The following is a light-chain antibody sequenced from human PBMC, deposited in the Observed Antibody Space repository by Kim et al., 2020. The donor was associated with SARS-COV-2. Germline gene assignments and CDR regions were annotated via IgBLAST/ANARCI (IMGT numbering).Light chain of an antibody. CDR2: QDS. J-gene: IGLJ3*02. CDR3: QAWDSSTALNWV. CDR1: KLGDKY. Sequence: SYELTQPTSVSVSPGQTASITCSGDKLGDKYACWYQQKPGQSPVLVIYQDSKRPSGIPERFSGSNSGNTATLTISGTQAMDEADYYCQAWDSSTALNWVF. V-gene: IGLV3-1*01.